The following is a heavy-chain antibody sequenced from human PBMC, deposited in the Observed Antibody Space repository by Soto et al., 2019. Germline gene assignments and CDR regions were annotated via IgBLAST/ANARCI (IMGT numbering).Heavy chain of an antibody. J-gene: IGHJ6*02. Sequence: EGQLVESGGGLVKPGGSLRLSCAASEFIFNKSPMNWVRRAPGKGLQWVSYITSTSSYTYYADSVKGRFTISRDNAKNSLYLQLSSLRAEDTAVYYCARPKCTCTSCNHGMDVWGQGTTVTVSS. CDR3: ARPKCTCTSCNHGMDV. CDR2: ITSTSSYT. D-gene: IGHD2-2*01. CDR1: EFIFNKSP. V-gene: IGHV3-21*01.